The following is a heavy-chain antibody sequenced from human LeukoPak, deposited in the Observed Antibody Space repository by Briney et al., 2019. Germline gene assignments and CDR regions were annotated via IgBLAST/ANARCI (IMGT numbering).Heavy chain of an antibody. Sequence: GGSLGLSCAASGFTFDDYAMHWVRQAPGKGLEWVSGISWNRGSIGYADSVKGRFTISRDNAKNSLYLQMNSLRAEDTALYYCAKDSFYGSGKYDAFDIWGQGTMVTVSS. CDR3: AKDSFYGSGKYDAFDI. CDR1: GFTFDDYA. J-gene: IGHJ3*02. V-gene: IGHV3-9*01. D-gene: IGHD3-10*01. CDR2: ISWNRGSI.